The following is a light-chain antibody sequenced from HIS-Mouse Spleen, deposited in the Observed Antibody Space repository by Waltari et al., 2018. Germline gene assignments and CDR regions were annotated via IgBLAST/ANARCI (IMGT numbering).Light chain of an antibody. J-gene: IGLJ2*01. V-gene: IGLV2-14*03. CDR3: SSYTSSSTVV. Sequence: QSALTQPASVSGSPGQSITISCTGTSSDVGGYNYVSWYQQHPGKAPKLMIYDVSNPPSGVSTRFSGSKSGNTASLTISGLQAEDEADYYCSSYTSSSTVVFGGGTKLTVL. CDR2: DVS. CDR1: SSDVGGYNY.